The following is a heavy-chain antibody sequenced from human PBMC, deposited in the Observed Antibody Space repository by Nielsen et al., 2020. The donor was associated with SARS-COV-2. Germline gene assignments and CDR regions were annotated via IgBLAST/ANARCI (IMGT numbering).Heavy chain of an antibody. CDR3: ARELNVGMAIIGAFDI. J-gene: IGHJ3*02. Sequence: ASVKVSCKASGYTFTGYYMHWVRQAPGQGLEWMGWINPNSGCTNYAQKFQGRVTMTRDTSISTAYMELSRLRSDDTAMYYCARELNVGMAIIGAFDIWGQGTMVTISS. CDR2: INPNSGCT. V-gene: IGHV1-2*02. D-gene: IGHD5-24*01. CDR1: GYTFTGYY.